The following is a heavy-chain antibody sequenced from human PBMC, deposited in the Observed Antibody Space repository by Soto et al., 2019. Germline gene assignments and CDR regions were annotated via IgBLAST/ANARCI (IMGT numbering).Heavy chain of an antibody. CDR2: SSYNGGT. J-gene: IGHJ4*02. Sequence: LTCTVSTDSSSFTNSYWGWIRQPPGKGLQWIGSSSYNGGTFYNPSLKGRVVISFDTSKKQSSLQVTSVTAADTAVYFCARHRIEVVWRGFDFWGQGSPVTVSS. V-gene: IGHV4-39*01. CDR3: ARHRIEVVWRGFDF. CDR1: TDSSSFTNSY. D-gene: IGHD3-10*01.